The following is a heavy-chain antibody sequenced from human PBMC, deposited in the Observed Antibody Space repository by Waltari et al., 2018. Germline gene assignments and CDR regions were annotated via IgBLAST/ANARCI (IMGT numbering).Heavy chain of an antibody. CDR1: GGSISSSSYY. V-gene: IGHV4-39*07. J-gene: IGHJ6*02. CDR2: IYYSGST. CDR3: ARVPLYYYDSSGYPYYYGMDV. D-gene: IGHD3-22*01. Sequence: QLQLQESGPGLVKPSETLSLTCPVSGGSISSSSYYWGWIRPPPGKGLEWIGSIYYSGSTYYNPTLKSRVTISVDTSKNQFSLKLSSVTAADTAVYYCARVPLYYYDSSGYPYYYGMDVWGQGTTVTVSS.